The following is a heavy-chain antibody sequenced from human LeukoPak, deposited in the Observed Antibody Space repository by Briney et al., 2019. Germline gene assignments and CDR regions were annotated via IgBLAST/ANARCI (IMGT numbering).Heavy chain of an antibody. CDR2: ISGVGGST. CDR3: ARDGRWYPGAFDI. J-gene: IGHJ3*02. CDR1: GFTFSNYG. Sequence: GTLRLSCAASGFTFSNYGMSWVRQAPGKGLEWVSIISGVGGSTYYADSVKGRFTISRDNSKNTLYLQMNSLRAEDTAVYYCARDGRWYPGAFDIWGQGTMATVS. V-gene: IGHV3-23*01. D-gene: IGHD6-13*01.